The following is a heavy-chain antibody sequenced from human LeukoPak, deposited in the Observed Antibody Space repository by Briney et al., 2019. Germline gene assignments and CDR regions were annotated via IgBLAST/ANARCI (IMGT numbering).Heavy chain of an antibody. V-gene: IGHV3-21*01. Sequence: GGSLRLSCAASGFTFSSYSMNWVRQAPGKGLEWVSSISSSSSYIYYADSVKGRFTISGDNAKNSLYLQMNSLRAEDTAVYYCARGAAVAAHYFDYWGQGTLVTVSS. CDR3: ARGAAVAAHYFDY. D-gene: IGHD6-19*01. CDR1: GFTFSSYS. CDR2: ISSSSSYI. J-gene: IGHJ4*02.